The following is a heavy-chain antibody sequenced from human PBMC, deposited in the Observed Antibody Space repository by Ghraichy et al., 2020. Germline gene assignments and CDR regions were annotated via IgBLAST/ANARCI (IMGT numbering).Heavy chain of an antibody. Sequence: GESLNISCAASRFTFSVYSMHWVRQAPGKGLEWVAVISHDGTNKYYADSVKGRFTISRGNSKNTVYLQMNSLRAEDTAFYFCARDIKSSFWSYYYYAMDVWGQGTTVTVSS. J-gene: IGHJ6*02. CDR2: ISHDGTNK. D-gene: IGHD6-13*01. CDR1: RFTFSVYS. CDR3: ARDIKSSFWSYYYYAMDV. V-gene: IGHV3-30-3*01.